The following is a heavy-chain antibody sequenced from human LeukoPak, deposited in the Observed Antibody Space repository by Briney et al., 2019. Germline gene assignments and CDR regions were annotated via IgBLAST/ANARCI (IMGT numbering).Heavy chain of an antibody. CDR3: ARGTYSYGTSTSFDY. Sequence: SETLSLTCAVYGGSLSTYYWTWIRQSPGKGLEWIEEINHSGNTNYNPSLKSRVTISIDTSKNQFSLHLRSVTAADTAVYYCARGTYSYGTSTSFDYWGQGTLVTVSS. D-gene: IGHD5-18*01. CDR2: INHSGNT. V-gene: IGHV4-34*01. CDR1: GGSLSTYY. J-gene: IGHJ4*02.